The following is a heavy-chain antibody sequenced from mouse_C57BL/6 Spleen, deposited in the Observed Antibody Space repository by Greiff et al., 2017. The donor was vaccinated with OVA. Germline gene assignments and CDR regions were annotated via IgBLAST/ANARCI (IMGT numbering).Heavy chain of an antibody. CDR3: AREGFAY. CDR1: GYAFTNYL. J-gene: IGHJ3*01. V-gene: IGHV1-54*01. CDR2: INPGSGGT. Sequence: QVQLKESGAELVRPGTSVKVSCKASGYAFTNYLIEWVKQRPGQGLEWIGVINPGSGGTNYNEKFKGKATLTADKSSSTAYMQLSSLTSEDSAVYFCAREGFAYWGQGTLVTVSA.